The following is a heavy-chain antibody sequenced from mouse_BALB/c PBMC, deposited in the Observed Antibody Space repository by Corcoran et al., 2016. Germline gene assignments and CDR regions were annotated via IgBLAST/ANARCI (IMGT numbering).Heavy chain of an antibody. Sequence: VQLQESGPGLVKPSQSLSLTCSFTGYSITSGYSWNSIRQFPVNKLEWMCYISYDGSNNYNPSLKYRIPITRYTSKYQFFLKLNSVTTAETATYYCASGYDCDYWGQGTTLTVYS. J-gene: IGHJ2*01. CDR1: GYSITSGYS. CDR3: ASGYDCDY. CDR2: ISYDGSN. V-gene: IGHV3-6*02. D-gene: IGHD2-2*01.